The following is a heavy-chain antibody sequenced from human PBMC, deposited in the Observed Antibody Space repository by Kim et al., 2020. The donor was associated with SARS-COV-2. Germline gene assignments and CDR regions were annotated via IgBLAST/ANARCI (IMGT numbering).Heavy chain of an antibody. D-gene: IGHD5-12*01. CDR3: ARDFGYSGYDRNPYYYYGMGV. J-gene: IGHJ6*01. CDR1: GCTFSSYA. Sequence: SVKVSCKASGCTFSSYAISWVRQAPGQGLEWMGGIIPIFGTANYAQKFQGRVTITADESTSTAYMELSSLRSEDTAVYYCARDFGYSGYDRNPYYYYGMGVRGKGTTVTVSS. V-gene: IGHV1-69*13. CDR2: IIPIFGTA.